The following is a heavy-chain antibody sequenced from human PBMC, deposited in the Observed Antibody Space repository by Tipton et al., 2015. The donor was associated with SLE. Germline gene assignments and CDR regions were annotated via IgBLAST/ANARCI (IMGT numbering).Heavy chain of an antibody. CDR2: IYHSGST. Sequence: TLSLTCTVSGYSISSGYYWGWIRQPPGKGLEWIGSIYHSGSTYYNPSLKSRVTISVDTPKNQSSLKLSSVTAADTAVYYCARDRIAAAGYFDYWGQGTLVTVSS. D-gene: IGHD6-13*01. CDR3: ARDRIAAAGYFDY. CDR1: GYSISSGYY. J-gene: IGHJ4*02. V-gene: IGHV4-38-2*02.